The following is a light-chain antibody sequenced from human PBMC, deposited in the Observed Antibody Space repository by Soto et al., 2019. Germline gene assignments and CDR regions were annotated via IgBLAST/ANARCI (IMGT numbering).Light chain of an antibody. Sequence: YELTQPPSVSVSPGQTARITCSGDALPKQYAYWYQQKPGQAPVLVIYKDSERPSGIPERFSGSSSGTTVTLTISGVQAEDEADYYCQSADSSGTGVFGGGTQLTVL. CDR3: QSADSSGTGV. CDR1: ALPKQY. J-gene: IGLJ2*01. V-gene: IGLV3-25*03. CDR2: KDS.